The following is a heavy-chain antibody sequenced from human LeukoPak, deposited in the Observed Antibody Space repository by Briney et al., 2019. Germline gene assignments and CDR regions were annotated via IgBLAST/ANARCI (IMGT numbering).Heavy chain of an antibody. CDR3: AREDDSWGPNNLDL. V-gene: IGHV3-48*02. CDR2: IDTSSSTM. D-gene: IGHD7-27*01. Sequence: GGSLRLSCAASAFTFSDYSMNGVRQAPGKGLEWISYIDTSSSTMYYADSVMGHFTISRDNAKESLYLQMNSLRDEDTAVYYCAREDDSWGPNNLDLWGQGTMVTVSS. CDR1: AFTFSDYS. J-gene: IGHJ3*01.